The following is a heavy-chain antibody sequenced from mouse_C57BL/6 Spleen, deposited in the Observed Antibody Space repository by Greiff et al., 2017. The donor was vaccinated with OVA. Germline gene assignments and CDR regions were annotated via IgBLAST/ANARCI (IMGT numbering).Heavy chain of an antibody. CDR1: GYTFTSYW. D-gene: IGHD4-1*01. CDR2: INPSNGGT. J-gene: IGHJ2*01. CDR3: ARWGTNWERNY. Sequence: QVQLQQPGTDLVKPGASVKLSCKASGYTFTSYWMHWVKQRPGQGLEWIGNINPSNGGTNYNEKFKSKATLTVDKSSSTAYMQRSSLTSEDAAVYYCARWGTNWERNYWGQGTTLTVSS. V-gene: IGHV1-53*01.